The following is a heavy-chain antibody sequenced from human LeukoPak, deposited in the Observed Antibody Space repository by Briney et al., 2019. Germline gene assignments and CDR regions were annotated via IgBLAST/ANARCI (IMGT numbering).Heavy chain of an antibody. CDR2: ISGYNGKI. CDR3: ARRFCSSVSCYDDDAFDV. CDR1: GHTFVSYG. J-gene: IGHJ3*01. V-gene: IGHV1-18*01. D-gene: IGHD2-2*01. Sequence: GASVKVSCKASGHTFVSYGISWVRQAPGQGLEWMGWISGYNGKINYAQKFQGRVTTTTDTYTSTAYLELRSLTSEDTAVYYCARRFCSSVSCYDDDAFDVWGQGTLVTVSS.